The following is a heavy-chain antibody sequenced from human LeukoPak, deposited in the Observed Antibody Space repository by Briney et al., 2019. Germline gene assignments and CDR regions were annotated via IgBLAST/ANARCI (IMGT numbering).Heavy chain of an antibody. J-gene: IGHJ4*02. CDR2: ISGSGDTT. CDR1: EFTFSSYA. CDR3: AKSPGGWFFDY. V-gene: IGHV3-23*01. Sequence: GGSLRLSCAASEFTFSSYAMSWVRQAPGKGLEWVSLISGSGDTTHYADSVKGRFTISRDNSENTLYLQMNSLRAEDTALYYCAKSPGGWFFDYWGRGALVTVSS. D-gene: IGHD6-19*01.